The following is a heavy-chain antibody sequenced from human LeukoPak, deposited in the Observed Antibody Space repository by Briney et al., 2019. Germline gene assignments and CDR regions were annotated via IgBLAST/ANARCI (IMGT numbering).Heavy chain of an antibody. CDR2: INPNSGGT. J-gene: IGHJ5*02. CDR1: GYAFTGYY. Sequence: ASVKVSCKASGYAFTGYYMHWVRQVPGQGLEWMGWINPNSGGTNYAQKFQGRVTMTRDTSISTAYMELSSLRSEDTAVYYCARDNSVGDVAWWFDPWGQGTLVTVSS. V-gene: IGHV1-2*02. CDR3: ARDNSVGDVAWWFDP. D-gene: IGHD1-26*01.